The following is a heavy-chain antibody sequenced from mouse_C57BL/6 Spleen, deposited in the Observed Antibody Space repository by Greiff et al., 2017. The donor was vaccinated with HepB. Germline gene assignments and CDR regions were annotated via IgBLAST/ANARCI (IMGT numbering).Heavy chain of an antibody. V-gene: IGHV1-82*01. D-gene: IGHD1-1*01. CDR1: GYAFSSSW. J-gene: IGHJ4*01. CDR2: IYPGDGDT. Sequence: QVQLKQSGPELVKPGASVKISCKASGYAFSSSWMNWVKQRPGKGLEWIGRIYPGDGDTNYNGKFKGKATLTADKSSSTAYMQLSSLTSEDSAVYFCARSGSYAMYYWGQGTSVTVSS. CDR3: ARSGSYAMYY.